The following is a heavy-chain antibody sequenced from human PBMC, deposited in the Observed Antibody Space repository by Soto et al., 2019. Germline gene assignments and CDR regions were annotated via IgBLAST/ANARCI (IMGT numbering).Heavy chain of an antibody. CDR3: ARGGLSVVRKTPRGMDV. V-gene: IGHV4-59*01. D-gene: IGHD2-15*01. CDR1: GGSISSYY. CDR2: IYYSGST. Sequence: QVQLQESGPGLVKPSETLSLICTVSGGSISSYYWSWIRQPPGKGLEWIGYIYYSGSTNYNPSLKSRVTISVDTSKNHFSLKMSSVTAADTAVYYCARGGLSVVRKTPRGMDVWGQGTTVTVSS. J-gene: IGHJ6*02.